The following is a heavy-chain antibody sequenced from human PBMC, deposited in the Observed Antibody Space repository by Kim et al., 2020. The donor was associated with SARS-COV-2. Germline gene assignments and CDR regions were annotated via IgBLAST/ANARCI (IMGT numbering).Heavy chain of an antibody. D-gene: IGHD2-2*01. CDR3: ARTSSPPGAFDI. J-gene: IGHJ3*02. Sequence: YAQGFTGRFVLSLDTSVSTAYLQISSLKAEDTAVYYCARTSSPPGAFDIWGQGTMVTVSS. V-gene: IGHV7-4-1*02.